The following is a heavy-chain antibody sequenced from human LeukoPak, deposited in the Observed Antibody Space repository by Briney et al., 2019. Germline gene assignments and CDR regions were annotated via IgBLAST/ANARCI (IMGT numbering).Heavy chain of an antibody. CDR3: VAEMTASAAFDI. Sequence: SETLSHTCTVSGDSLTSSSHYWGWIRQPPGKRLQWVASLHHTGRNYSNAALKSRVSISMDTAKSQFSLKVNSVTAADSGVYYCVAEMTASAAFDIWGQGTMVAVSS. D-gene: IGHD2-21*02. CDR1: GDSLTSSSHY. V-gene: IGHV4-39*01. J-gene: IGHJ3*02. CDR2: LHHTGRN.